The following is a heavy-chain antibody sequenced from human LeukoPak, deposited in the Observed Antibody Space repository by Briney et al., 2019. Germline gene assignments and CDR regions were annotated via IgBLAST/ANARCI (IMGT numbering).Heavy chain of an antibody. CDR2: IYTGGTT. J-gene: IGHJ4*02. Sequence: PGGSLRLSCAASGFTFSSYAMSWVRQAPGKGLEWVSLIYTGGTTYYADSVKGRFTISRDNSKNTLYLQMNSLRAEDTAVYYCARASSIAMAATLDYWGQGTLVTVSS. D-gene: IGHD6-19*01. CDR3: ARASSIAMAATLDY. V-gene: IGHV3-53*01. CDR1: GFTFSSYA.